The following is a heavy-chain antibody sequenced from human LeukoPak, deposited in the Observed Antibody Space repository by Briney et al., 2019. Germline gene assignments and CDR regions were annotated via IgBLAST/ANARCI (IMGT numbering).Heavy chain of an antibody. D-gene: IGHD2-2*01. CDR3: ARDVAGYCSSTSCYPPFNWFDP. Sequence: SVKVSCKAPGGTFSSYAISWVRQAPGQGLEWMGGIIPIFGTANYAQKFQGRVTITADESTSTAYMELSSLRSEDTAVYYCARDVAGYCSSTSCYPPFNWFDPWGQGTLVTVSS. V-gene: IGHV1-69*13. CDR1: GGTFSSYA. CDR2: IIPIFGTA. J-gene: IGHJ5*02.